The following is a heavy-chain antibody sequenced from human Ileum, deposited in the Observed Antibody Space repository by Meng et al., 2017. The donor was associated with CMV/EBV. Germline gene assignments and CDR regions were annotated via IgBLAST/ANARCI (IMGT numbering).Heavy chain of an antibody. CDR1: GGSLTGYY. D-gene: IGHD3-10*01. CDR2: INYSEST. J-gene: IGHJ4*02. Sequence: QVQLQLWGAGLLKSSETLSFTCAVSGGSLTGYYCSWIRQPPGKGLEWIGEINYSESTNYNPSLSSPVTISVDTFKNQCSLKLRSVTAADTAVYYCARRVGSGKYYFDYWSQGTLVTVSS. V-gene: IGHV4-34*02. CDR3: ARRVGSGKYYFDY.